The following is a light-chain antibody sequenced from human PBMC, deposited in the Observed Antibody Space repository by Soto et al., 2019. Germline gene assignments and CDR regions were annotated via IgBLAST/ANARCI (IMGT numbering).Light chain of an antibody. CDR3: QQSVKSPWT. CDR2: GGS. V-gene: IGKV3-20*01. Sequence: EIVLTQSPGTLSLSPGERAALSCRASQSVINNYLSWYQQKPGQAPRLLIYGGSSRATGTPDRFSISGSGRDFTLTIRRLETEDVAVYYCQQSVKSPWTFGQGTKVDLK. CDR1: QSVINNY. J-gene: IGKJ1*01.